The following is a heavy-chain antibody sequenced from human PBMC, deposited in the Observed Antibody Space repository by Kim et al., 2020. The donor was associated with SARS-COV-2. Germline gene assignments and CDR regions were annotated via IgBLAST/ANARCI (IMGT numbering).Heavy chain of an antibody. CDR1: GFTFSDSP. V-gene: IGHV3-73*01. CDR2: IRSKANSYAT. J-gene: IGHJ3*01. Sequence: GGSLRLSCAASGFTFSDSPMHWVHQASGKGLEWVGRIRSKANSYATSYAASVKGRFTISRDDSESTAYLQMNSLKTEDTAVYYCTRIPGTTVAFWDAFDV. CDR3: TRIPGTTVAFWDAFDV. D-gene: IGHD1-1*01.